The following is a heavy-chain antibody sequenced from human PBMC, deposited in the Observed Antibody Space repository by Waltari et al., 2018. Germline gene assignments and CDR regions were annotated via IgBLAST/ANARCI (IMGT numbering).Heavy chain of an antibody. D-gene: IGHD3-10*01. J-gene: IGHJ5*02. V-gene: IGHV3-30*02. CDR3: AKFREEGNWFDP. Sequence: QVQLVESGGGVVQPGGSLRLSCAASGFTFSSYGLHWVRQAPGKGLEWVAFIRYDGSNKYYADSVKGRFTISRDNSKNTLYLQMNSLRAEDTAVYYCAKFREEGNWFDPWGQGTLVTVSS. CDR1: GFTFSSYG. CDR2: IRYDGSNK.